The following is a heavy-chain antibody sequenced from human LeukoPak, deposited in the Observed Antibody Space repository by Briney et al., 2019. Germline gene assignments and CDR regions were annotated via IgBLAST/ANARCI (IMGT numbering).Heavy chain of an antibody. D-gene: IGHD6-19*01. J-gene: IGHJ4*02. CDR1: DGSISSNYW. CDR3: ASFGLTSGWVG. V-gene: IGHV4-4*02. CDR2: IYHTGNT. Sequence: PSETLSLTCAVSDGSISSNYWWSWVRQPPGRGLEWIGEIYHTGNTNYNPSLKSRVSISVDKSKSQFSLKLTSVTAADTAVYYCASFGLTSGWVGWGQGTLVTVSS.